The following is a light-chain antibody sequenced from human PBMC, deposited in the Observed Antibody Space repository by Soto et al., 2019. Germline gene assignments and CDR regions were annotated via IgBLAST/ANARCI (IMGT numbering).Light chain of an antibody. CDR2: EVS. Sequence: QSVLNQPASVSGSPGQLITISCTGTSSDVGGSDYVSWYQHHPHRAPKLLIYEVSYRPSGVSDRFSGSKSGNTASLTISGLQAEDEADYYCSSYTSSNALEVFGIGTKLTVL. CDR1: SSDVGGSDY. J-gene: IGLJ1*01. CDR3: SSYTSSNALEV. V-gene: IGLV2-14*01.